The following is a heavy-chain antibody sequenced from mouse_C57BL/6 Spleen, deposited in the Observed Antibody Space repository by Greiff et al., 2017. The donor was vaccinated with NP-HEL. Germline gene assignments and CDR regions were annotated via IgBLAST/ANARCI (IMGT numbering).Heavy chain of an antibody. V-gene: IGHV1-76*01. CDR1: GYTFTDYY. Sequence: LVESGAELVRPGASVKLSCKASGYTFTDYYINWVKQRPGQGLEWIARIYPGSGNTYYNEKFKGKATLTAEKSSSTAYMQLSSLTSEDSAVYFCARSGRQLRLRGYFDYWGQGTTLTVSS. J-gene: IGHJ2*01. D-gene: IGHD3-2*02. CDR3: ARSGRQLRLRGYFDY. CDR2: IYPGSGNT.